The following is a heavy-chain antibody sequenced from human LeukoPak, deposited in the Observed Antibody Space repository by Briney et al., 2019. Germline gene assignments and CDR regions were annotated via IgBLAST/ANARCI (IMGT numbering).Heavy chain of an antibody. CDR3: AKSEAYGDYAVDY. J-gene: IGHJ4*02. Sequence: PPGGSLRLSCAASGFTFSSYVMSWVRQAPGKGLEWVSANSGSGGSTYYADSVKGRFTISRDNYKNTLYLQMNSLRAEDTAVYYCAKSEAYGDYAVDYWGQGTLVTVSA. CDR1: GFTFSSYV. D-gene: IGHD4-17*01. V-gene: IGHV3-23*01. CDR2: NSGSGGST.